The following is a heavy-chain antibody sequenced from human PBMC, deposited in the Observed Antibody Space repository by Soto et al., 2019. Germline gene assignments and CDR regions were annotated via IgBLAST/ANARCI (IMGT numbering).Heavy chain of an antibody. CDR2: ISADGSDK. CDR1: EFTFSNFG. CDR3: VKGSDVARQELDY. D-gene: IGHD3-3*01. Sequence: QVQLVESGGGVDQPGRSLRLSCAASEFTFSNFGMHWVRQAPGKGLEWVAAISADGSDKYFSGSVKGRFTISRDNSKNTLFLQMNSLRVEDTAVYYCVKGSDVARQELDYWGQGTLVTVSS. V-gene: IGHV3-30*18. J-gene: IGHJ4*02.